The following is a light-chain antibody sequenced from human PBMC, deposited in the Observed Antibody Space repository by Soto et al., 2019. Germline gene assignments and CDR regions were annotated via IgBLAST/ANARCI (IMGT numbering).Light chain of an antibody. V-gene: IGKV3-11*01. CDR3: QQRSTPIT. CDR2: DAP. J-gene: IGKJ5*01. Sequence: EIVLTQSPATLSLSPGERATLSCRASQSVSSYLAWYQQKPGQAPRLLIYDAPNRATGIPARFSGSGSGTDFTLTISSLEHEDFAVYYCQQRSTPITFGQGTRLEIK. CDR1: QSVSSY.